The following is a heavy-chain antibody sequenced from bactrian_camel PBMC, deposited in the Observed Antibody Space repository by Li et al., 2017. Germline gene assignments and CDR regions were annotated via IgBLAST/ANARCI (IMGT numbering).Heavy chain of an antibody. D-gene: IGHD6*01. CDR2: DGSVVT. Sequence: QVQLVESGGGLVQPGGSLRLSCAASGFTFRTYSVSWVRQAPGGGLEWVSTDGSVVTYADSVKGRFTVSRDNAKNTVYLQMDSLKPEDTAMYYCAAEINKANVYAGSWYPGSGYWGQGTQVTVS. CDR1: GFTFRTYS. CDR3: AAEINKANVYAGSWYPGSGY. J-gene: IGHJ6*01. V-gene: IGHV3-2*01.